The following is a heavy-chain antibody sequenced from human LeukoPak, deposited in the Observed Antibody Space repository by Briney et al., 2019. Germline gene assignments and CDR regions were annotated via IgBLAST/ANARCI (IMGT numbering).Heavy chain of an antibody. CDR1: GFTFSSYN. V-gene: IGHV3-48*04. CDR2: ISSSGNTT. CDR3: ARDGGSSWYFDY. J-gene: IGHJ4*02. Sequence: GGSLRLSCAASGFTFSSYNMNWVRQAPGKGLEWVSYISSSGNTTYYADSVKGRFTISRDNAKNSLYLQMNSPRAEDTAVYYCARDGGSSWYFDYWGQGTLVTVSS. D-gene: IGHD6-13*01.